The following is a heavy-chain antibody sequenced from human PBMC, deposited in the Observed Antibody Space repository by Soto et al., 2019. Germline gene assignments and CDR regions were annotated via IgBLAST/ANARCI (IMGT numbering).Heavy chain of an antibody. D-gene: IGHD3-3*01. CDR3: ARDLNEWLFNFDY. J-gene: IGHJ4*02. Sequence: GGSLRLSCAASGFTFSSYSMNWVRQAPGKRLEWVSYISSSSSTIYYADSVKGRFTISRDNAKNSLYLQMNSLRAEDTAVYYCARDLNEWLFNFDYWGQGTLVTVSS. V-gene: IGHV3-48*01. CDR1: GFTFSSYS. CDR2: ISSSSSTI.